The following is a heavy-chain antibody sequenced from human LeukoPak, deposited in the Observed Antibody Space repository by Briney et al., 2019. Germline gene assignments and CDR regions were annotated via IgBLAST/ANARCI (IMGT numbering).Heavy chain of an antibody. J-gene: IGHJ5*02. CDR1: RYTFTSYD. D-gene: IGHD2-15*01. CDR3: ARKGVGARQNWFDP. Sequence: ASVKVSCKASRYTFTSYDINWVRQATGQGLEWMGWMNPNSGNTGYAQKFQGRVTMTRNTSISTAYMELSSLRSEDTAVYYCARKGVGARQNWFDPWGQGTLVTVSS. CDR2: MNPNSGNT. V-gene: IGHV1-8*01.